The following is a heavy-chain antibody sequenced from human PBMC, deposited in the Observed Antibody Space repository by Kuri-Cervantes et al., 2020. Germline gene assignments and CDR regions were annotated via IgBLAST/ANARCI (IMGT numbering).Heavy chain of an antibody. D-gene: IGHD3-22*01. V-gene: IGHV4-38-2*01. Sequence: SETLSLTCAVSGYSISSGYYWGWIRQPPGKGLEWIGSIYHSGSTYYNPSLKSRVTISVDTSKNQFSLKLSSVTAADTAVYYCARHGQDYDSSGYSLPTLYAFDIWGQGTMVTVSS. CDR1: GYSISSGYY. CDR3: ARHGQDYDSSGYSLPTLYAFDI. J-gene: IGHJ3*02. CDR2: IYHSGST.